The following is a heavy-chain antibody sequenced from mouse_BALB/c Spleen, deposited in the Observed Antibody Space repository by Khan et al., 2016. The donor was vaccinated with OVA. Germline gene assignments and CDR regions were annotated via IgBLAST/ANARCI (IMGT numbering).Heavy chain of an antibody. CDR2: ISPGSGTP. J-gene: IGHJ4*01. Sequence: DLVKPGASVKLSCKASGYTFTSYWINWIKQRPGQGLEWIGRISPGSGTPYYNEMFKGKATLTVDTSSSTAYIQLSSLSSEDSAVYFCVIENYYGSSHYAMDYWGQGTSVTVSS. CDR3: VIENYYGSSHYAMDY. V-gene: IGHV1S41*01. CDR1: GYTFTSYW. D-gene: IGHD1-1*01.